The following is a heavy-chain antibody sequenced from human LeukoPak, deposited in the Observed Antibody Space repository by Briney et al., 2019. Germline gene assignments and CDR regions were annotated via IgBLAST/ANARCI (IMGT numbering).Heavy chain of an antibody. CDR3: ATNQHCSSTSCYTDFDY. D-gene: IGHD2-2*02. CDR2: ISYDGSNK. J-gene: IGHJ4*02. CDR1: GFTFSSYA. V-gene: IGHV3-30-3*01. Sequence: PGGSLRLSCAASGFTFSSYAMHWVRQAPGRGLEWVAVISYDGSNKYYADSVKGRFTISRDNSKNTLYLQMNSLRAEDTAVYYCATNQHCSSTSCYTDFDYWGQGTLVTVSS.